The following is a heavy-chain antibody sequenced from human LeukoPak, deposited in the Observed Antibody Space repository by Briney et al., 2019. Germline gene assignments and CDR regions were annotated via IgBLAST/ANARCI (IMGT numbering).Heavy chain of an antibody. CDR2: ISWNSGSI. V-gene: IGHV3-9*01. D-gene: IGHD2-2*01. J-gene: IGHJ5*02. CDR3: AKGRDKYQLLSKNWFDP. CDR1: GFTLDDYA. Sequence: GGSLRLSCAASGFTLDDYAMHWVRQAPGKGLEWVSGISWNSGSIGYADSVKGRFTISRGNAKNSLYLQMNSLRAEDTALYYCAKGRDKYQLLSKNWFDPWGQGTLVTVSS.